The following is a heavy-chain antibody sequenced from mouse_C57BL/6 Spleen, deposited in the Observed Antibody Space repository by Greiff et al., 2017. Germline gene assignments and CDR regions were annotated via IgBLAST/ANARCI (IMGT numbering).Heavy chain of an antibody. D-gene: IGHD1-1*01. CDR3: ARHYGSSQGFDY. CDR1: GYTFPEYT. J-gene: IGHJ2*01. Sequence: VQLQQSGAELVNPGASVKLSCKASGYTFPEYTIHWVKQRSGQGLEWIGWFYPGSGSIKYNEKFKDKATLTADKSSRTVYMELSRLTSEDSAVYFWARHYGSSQGFDYWGQGTTLTVAS. V-gene: IGHV1-62-2*01. CDR2: FYPGSGSI.